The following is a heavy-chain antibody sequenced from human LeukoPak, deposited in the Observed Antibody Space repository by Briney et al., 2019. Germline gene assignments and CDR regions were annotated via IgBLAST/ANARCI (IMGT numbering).Heavy chain of an antibody. D-gene: IGHD3-22*01. J-gene: IGHJ4*02. V-gene: IGHV3-21*01. CDR3: AKDPTGSDSSGYYSDY. CDR1: GFTFSSYS. CDR2: ISTSSTYI. Sequence: GGSLRLSCAASGFTFSSYSMNWVRQAPGKGLEWVSSISTSSTYIYYADSVKGRFTISRDNSKNTLYLQMNSLRAEDTAVYYCAKDPTGSDSSGYYSDYWGQGTLVTVSS.